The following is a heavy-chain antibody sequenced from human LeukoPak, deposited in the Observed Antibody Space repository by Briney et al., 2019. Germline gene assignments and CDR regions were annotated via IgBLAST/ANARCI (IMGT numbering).Heavy chain of an antibody. CDR1: GYSISSGHY. CDR2: IYHSGST. V-gene: IGHV4-38-2*02. Sequence: KPSETLSLTCTVSGYSISSGHYWGWIRHPPGQGLEWIGNIYHSGSTYYNPSLKSRVTISVDTSKNQFSLKLSSVTAADTAVYYCARDLIVPDAMTGSGSYSTDYWGQGTLATVSS. CDR3: ARDLIVPDAMTGSGSYSTDY. J-gene: IGHJ4*02. D-gene: IGHD3-10*01.